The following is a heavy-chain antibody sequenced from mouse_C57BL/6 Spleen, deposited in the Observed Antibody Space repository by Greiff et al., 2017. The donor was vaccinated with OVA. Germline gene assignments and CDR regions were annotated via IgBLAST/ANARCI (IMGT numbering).Heavy chain of an antibody. D-gene: IGHD2-5*01. CDR2: IYPGDGDT. Sequence: VQLQQSGAELVKPGASVKISCKASGYAFSSYWMNWVKQRPGKGLEWIGQIYPGDGDTNYNGKFKGKATLTADKSSSKAYMQLSSLTSEDSAVYFCARRAYYSNEAMDYWGQGTSVTVSS. J-gene: IGHJ4*01. V-gene: IGHV1-80*01. CDR1: GYAFSSYW. CDR3: ARRAYYSNEAMDY.